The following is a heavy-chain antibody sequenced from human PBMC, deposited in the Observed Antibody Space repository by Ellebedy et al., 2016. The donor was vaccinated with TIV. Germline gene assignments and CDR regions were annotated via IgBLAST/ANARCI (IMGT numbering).Heavy chain of an antibody. D-gene: IGHD1-7*01. Sequence: SVKVSCXASGGTFSSYAISWVRQAPGQGLEWMGGIIPIFGTANYAQKFQGRVTITADESTSTAYMELSSLRSEDTAVYYCARDLINWNYGGGKAFEIWGQGTMVTVSS. CDR1: GGTFSSYA. V-gene: IGHV1-69*13. J-gene: IGHJ3*02. CDR3: ARDLINWNYGGGKAFEI. CDR2: IIPIFGTA.